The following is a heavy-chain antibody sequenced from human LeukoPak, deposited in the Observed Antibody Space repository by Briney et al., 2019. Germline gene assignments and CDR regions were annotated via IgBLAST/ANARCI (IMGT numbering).Heavy chain of an antibody. CDR2: ISAYNGNT. CDR3: ARGKGGDIVVVPAAIPNWFDP. V-gene: IGHV1-18*01. D-gene: IGHD2-2*01. J-gene: IGHJ5*02. Sequence: ASVKVSCKASGYTFTSYGISWVRQAPGQGLEWMGWISAYNGNTNYAQKLQGRVTMTTDTSTSTAYMELRSLRSDDTAVYYCARGKGGDIVVVPAAIPNWFDPRGQGTLVTVSS. CDR1: GYTFTSYG.